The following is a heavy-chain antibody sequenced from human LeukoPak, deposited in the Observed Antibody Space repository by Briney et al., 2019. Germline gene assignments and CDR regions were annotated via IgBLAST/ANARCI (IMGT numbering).Heavy chain of an antibody. J-gene: IGHJ4*02. Sequence: ASVKVACKASGYTFTGYYMHWVRQAPGQGLGWMGWINPNSGGTNYAQKFQGRVTMTRDTSISTAYMELSRLRSDDTAVYYCAREGLYDFWSGPDYWGQGTLVTVSS. CDR2: INPNSGGT. CDR1: GYTFTGYY. D-gene: IGHD3-3*01. CDR3: AREGLYDFWSGPDY. V-gene: IGHV1-2*02.